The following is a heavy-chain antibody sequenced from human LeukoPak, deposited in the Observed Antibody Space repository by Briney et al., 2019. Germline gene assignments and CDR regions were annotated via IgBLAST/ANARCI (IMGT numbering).Heavy chain of an antibody. J-gene: IGHJ4*02. CDR1: GFTFSSYE. CDR2: ISSSSTYI. CDR3: ARFYGSGRDSNFDY. V-gene: IGHV3-21*01. Sequence: PGGSLRLSCAASGFTFSSYEMNWVRQAPGKGLEWVSSISSSSTYIYYADSLKGRFTISRDNAKNSLFLQMNSLRAEDTAVYYCARFYGSGRDSNFDYWGQGTLVTVSS. D-gene: IGHD3-10*01.